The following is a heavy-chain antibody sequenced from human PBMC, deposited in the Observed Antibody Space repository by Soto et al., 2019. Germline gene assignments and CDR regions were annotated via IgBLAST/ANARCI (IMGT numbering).Heavy chain of an antibody. D-gene: IGHD1-26*01. Sequence: QVQLQEPGPRLVEPSHTLSLTCTVSGASISNGDYSWSWIRQSPGTGLEWIGHIHSGGTTYRNPSLKSRLTISVDMSTNQFSLKLSSLTAADTAVYYWARGPSGDKVDYWGQGTLVTVSS. CDR3: ARGPSGDKVDY. CDR1: GASISNGDYS. CDR2: IHSGGTT. V-gene: IGHV4-30-4*01. J-gene: IGHJ4*02.